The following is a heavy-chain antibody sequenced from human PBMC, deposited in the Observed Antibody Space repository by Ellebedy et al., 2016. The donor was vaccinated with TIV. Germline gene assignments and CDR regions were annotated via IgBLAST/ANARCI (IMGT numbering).Heavy chain of an antibody. CDR2: IRGKTYGGTT. D-gene: IGHD1-26*01. Sequence: GESLKISCAASGFTFSDHHMDWVRQAPGKGLEWVGCIRGKTYGGTTDYAAPVKGRFTISRDDSKNTLYLQMNSLKTEDTAVYYCARGGSGSVVWGQGTMVTVSS. CDR1: GFTFSDHH. V-gene: IGHV3-15*01. J-gene: IGHJ3*01. CDR3: ARGGSGSVV.